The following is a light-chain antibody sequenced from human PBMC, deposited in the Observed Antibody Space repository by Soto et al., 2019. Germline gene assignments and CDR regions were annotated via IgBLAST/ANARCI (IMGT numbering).Light chain of an antibody. J-gene: IGKJ5*01. Sequence: DIQMTQTPSSLSASVGDRVTVTCRASQNINSYLNWYQQKPGKAPTLLISRVSTLQSGVPSRFSGSGSETEFTLTISSLQPEDFAPYSCQQSYSTLVSFGQGTRLEIK. CDR3: QQSYSTLVS. CDR2: RVS. CDR1: QNINSY. V-gene: IGKV1-39*01.